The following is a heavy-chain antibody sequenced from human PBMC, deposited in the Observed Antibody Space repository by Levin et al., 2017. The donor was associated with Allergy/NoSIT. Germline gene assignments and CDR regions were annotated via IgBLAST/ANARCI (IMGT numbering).Heavy chain of an antibody. CDR3: AKVPWDIVVVPAATIWFDP. V-gene: IGHV3-23*01. Sequence: PGGSLRLSCAASGLTFSSYGMSWVRQAPGKGLEWVSGISGSGGSTYYADSVKGRFTISRDNSKNTLYLQMNSLRAEDTAVYYCAKVPWDIVVVPAATIWFDPWGQGTLVTVSS. J-gene: IGHJ5*02. D-gene: IGHD2-2*01. CDR2: ISGSGGST. CDR1: GLTFSSYG.